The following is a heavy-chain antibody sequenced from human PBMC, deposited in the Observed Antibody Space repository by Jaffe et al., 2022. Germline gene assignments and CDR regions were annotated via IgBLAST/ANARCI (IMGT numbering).Heavy chain of an antibody. V-gene: IGHV3-23*01. D-gene: IGHD3-3*01. Sequence: EVQLLESGGGLVQPGGSLRLSCAASGFTFSSYAMSWVRQAPGKGLEWVSAISGSGGSTYYADSVKGRFTISRDNSKNTLYLQMNSLRAEDTAVYYCAMGVMERGRMVIMRGHDAFDIWGQGTMVTVSS. J-gene: IGHJ3*02. CDR3: AMGVMERGRMVIMRGHDAFDI. CDR2: ISGSGGST. CDR1: GFTFSSYA.